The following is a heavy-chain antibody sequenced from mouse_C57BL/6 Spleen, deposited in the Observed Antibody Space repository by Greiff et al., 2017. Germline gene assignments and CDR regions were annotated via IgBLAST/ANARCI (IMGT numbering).Heavy chain of an antibody. CDR3: ARGSSSYYGRSYQYFDV. D-gene: IGHD1-1*01. Sequence: EVQLQESGGGLVKPGGSLKLSCAASGFTFSSYAMSWVRQTPETRLEWVATISDGGSYTYYPDNVKGRFTFSRDNAKNNLYLQMSQLKTEYTDVYYCARGSSSYYGRSYQYFDVWGTGTTVTVSS. CDR1: GFTFSSYA. V-gene: IGHV5-4*01. J-gene: IGHJ1*03. CDR2: ISDGGSYT.